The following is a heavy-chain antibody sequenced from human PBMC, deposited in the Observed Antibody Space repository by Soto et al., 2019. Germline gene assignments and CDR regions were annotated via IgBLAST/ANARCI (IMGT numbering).Heavy chain of an antibody. D-gene: IGHD2-2*01. CDR1: GYTFTSYG. CDR3: ERLTYASHRAACLFDP. J-gene: IGHJ5*02. CDR2: ISAYNGNT. Sequence: QVQLVQSGAEVKKPGASVKVSCKASGYTFTSYGISWVRQAPGQGLEWMGWISAYNGNTTYAQKLQGRVTMTTDTPTSTAYSELRSLRSDDTAVYYCERLTYASHRAACLFDPWGQGTLVTVSS. V-gene: IGHV1-18*01.